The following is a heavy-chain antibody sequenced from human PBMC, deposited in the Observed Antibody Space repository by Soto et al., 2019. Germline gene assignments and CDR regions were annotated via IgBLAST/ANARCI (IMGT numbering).Heavy chain of an antibody. J-gene: IGHJ5*02. Sequence: SETLSLTCTVSGGSISSGDYYWSWIRQPPGKGLEWIGYIYYSGSTYYNPSLKSRVTISVDTSKNQFSLKLSSVTAADTAVYYCAREIVVVITTVAYNWFDPWGQGTLVTVSS. D-gene: IGHD3-22*01. V-gene: IGHV4-30-4*01. CDR2: IYYSGST. CDR1: GGSISSGDYY. CDR3: AREIVVVITTVAYNWFDP.